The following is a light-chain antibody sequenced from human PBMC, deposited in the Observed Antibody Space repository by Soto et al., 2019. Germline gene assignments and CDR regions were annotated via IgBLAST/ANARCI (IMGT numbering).Light chain of an antibody. V-gene: IGKV1-5*01. CDR1: QGISTY. CDR2: DAS. J-gene: IGKJ1*01. CDR3: QQYHSYWT. Sequence: DIQMTQSPSSLSASVGDRVTITCRASQGISTYLNWYQQKPGKAPKLLIYDASSLESGVPQRFSGSGSGTEFTLTISSLQTDDFSTYYCQQYHSYWTFGQGTKVDI.